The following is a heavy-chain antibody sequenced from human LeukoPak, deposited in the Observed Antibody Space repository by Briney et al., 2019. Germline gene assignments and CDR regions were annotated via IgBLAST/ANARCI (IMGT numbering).Heavy chain of an antibody. CDR1: GYSFTSYW. D-gene: IGHD3-3*01. J-gene: IGHJ5*02. Sequence: KPGESLKISCKGSGYSFTSYWIGWVRQMPGKGLEWMGIIYPGDSDTRYSPSFQGQVTISADKSISTAYLQWSSLKASDTAMYYRARRRGEVGRGRQYDFWSGYYTGIRGHLGDWFDPWGQGTLVTVSS. V-gene: IGHV5-51*01. CDR2: IYPGDSDT. CDR3: ARRRGEVGRGRQYDFWSGYYTGIRGHLGDWFDP.